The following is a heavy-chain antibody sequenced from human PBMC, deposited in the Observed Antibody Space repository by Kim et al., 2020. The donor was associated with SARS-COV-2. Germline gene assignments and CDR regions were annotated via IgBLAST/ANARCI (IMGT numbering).Heavy chain of an antibody. D-gene: IGHD2-15*01. J-gene: IGHJ5*02. CDR1: GGSISSSSYY. Sequence: SETLSLTCTVSGGSISSSSYYWGWIRQPPGKGLEWIGSIYYSGSTYYNPSLKSRVTISVDTSKNQFFLKLSSVTAADAAVYYCARSIVVVVAAPGWFDPWGQGTLVTLSS. CDR3: ARSIVVVVAAPGWFDP. V-gene: IGHV4-39*01. CDR2: IYYSGST.